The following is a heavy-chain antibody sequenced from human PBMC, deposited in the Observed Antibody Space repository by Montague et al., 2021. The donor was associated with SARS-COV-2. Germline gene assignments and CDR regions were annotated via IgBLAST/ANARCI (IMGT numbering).Heavy chain of an antibody. CDR3: ARQGAYAPNWFDP. V-gene: IGHV5-51*01. CDR2: IHPADSDT. CDR1: GYSFTSYW. J-gene: IGHJ5*02. Sequence: QSAAEVKKPGESLKISCKGSGYSFTSYWIGWVRQMPGKGLEWMGIIHPADSDTTYSPSFQGQVTISADKSISTAYLQWSSLKASDTAVYYRARQGAYAPNWFDPWGQGTLVTVSS. D-gene: IGHD5-12*01.